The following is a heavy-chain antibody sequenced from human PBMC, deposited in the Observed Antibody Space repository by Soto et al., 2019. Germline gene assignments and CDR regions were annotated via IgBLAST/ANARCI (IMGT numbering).Heavy chain of an antibody. J-gene: IGHJ4*02. CDR2: ISGSGGST. Sequence: EVQLLESGGGLVQPGGSLRLSCAASGFTFSSYAMSWVRQAPGKGLEWVSSISGSGGSTYYADSVKGRFTISRDNSKNPLYLQMNSLRAEDTTVYYCARSEYCSGGTCYSLSPYYFDYWGQGTLVTVSS. V-gene: IGHV3-23*01. D-gene: IGHD2-15*01. CDR3: ARSEYCSGGTCYSLSPYYFDY. CDR1: GFTFSSYA.